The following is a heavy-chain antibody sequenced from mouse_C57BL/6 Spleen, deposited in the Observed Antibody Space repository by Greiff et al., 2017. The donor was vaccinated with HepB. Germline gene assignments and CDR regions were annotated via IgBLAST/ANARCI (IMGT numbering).Heavy chain of an antibody. CDR2: IWRGGST. V-gene: IGHV2-5*01. J-gene: IGHJ2*01. Sequence: QVQLQQSGPGLVQPSQSLSITCTVSGFSLTSYGVHWVRQSPGKGLEWLGVIWRGGSTDYNAAFMSRLSITKDNSKSQVFFKMNSLQAADTAIYYGVKNGLDGYYYFDYWGQGTTLTVSS. CDR1: GFSLTSYG. CDR3: VKNGLDGYYYFDY. D-gene: IGHD2-3*01.